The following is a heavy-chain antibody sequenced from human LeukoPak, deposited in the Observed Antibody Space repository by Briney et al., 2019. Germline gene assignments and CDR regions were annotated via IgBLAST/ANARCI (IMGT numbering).Heavy chain of an antibody. CDR3: AKDSGTYYYGSGSFSDY. J-gene: IGHJ4*02. Sequence: GGSLRLSCAASGFTFNNYIMSWVRQAPGKGLEWVSAISGSGGSTYYADSVKGRFTISRDNSKNTLYLQMNSLRAEDTAVYYCAKDSGTYYYGSGSFSDYWGQGTLVTVSS. V-gene: IGHV3-23*01. D-gene: IGHD3-10*01. CDR1: GFTFNNYI. CDR2: ISGSGGST.